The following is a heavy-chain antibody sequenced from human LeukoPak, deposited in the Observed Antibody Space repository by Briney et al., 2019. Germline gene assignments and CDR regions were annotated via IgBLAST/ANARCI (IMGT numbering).Heavy chain of an antibody. CDR1: GVTLSSYT. CDR2: IIPILGIA. V-gene: IGHV1-69*04. Sequence: ASVKLSCKASGVTLSSYTISWVRQAPGQGLEWIGTIIPILGIANYAKKFQGRVTITADKSTSTAYMELSSLRSEDTAVYYCARDLWNSSKGKYNWFDPWGQGTLVTVSS. D-gene: IGHD6-13*01. CDR3: ARDLWNSSKGKYNWFDP. J-gene: IGHJ5*02.